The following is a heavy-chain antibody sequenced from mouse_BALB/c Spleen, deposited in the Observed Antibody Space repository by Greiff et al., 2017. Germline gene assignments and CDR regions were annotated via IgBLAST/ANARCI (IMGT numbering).Heavy chain of an antibody. CDR2: IYPGNSDT. CDR1: GYTFTSYW. V-gene: IGHV1-5*01. CDR3: TRYDLLLRSYWYFDV. J-gene: IGHJ1*01. D-gene: IGHD1-1*01. Sequence: EVQLQQSGTVLARPGASVKMSCKASGYTFTSYWMHWVKQRPGQGLEWIGAIYPGNSDTSYNQKFKGKAKLTAVTSTSTAYMELSSLTNEDSAVYYCTRYDLLLRSYWYFDVWGAGTTVTVSS.